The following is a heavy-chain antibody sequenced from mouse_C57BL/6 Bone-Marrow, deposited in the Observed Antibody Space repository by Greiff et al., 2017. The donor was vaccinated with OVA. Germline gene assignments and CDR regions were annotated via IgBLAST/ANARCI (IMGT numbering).Heavy chain of an antibody. J-gene: IGHJ1*03. V-gene: IGHV2-2*01. Sequence: QVQLQQSGPGLVQPSQSLSITCTVSGFSLTSYDVHWVRQSPGKGLEWLGGICVRASTDYNAAFISRLSISKDNSKSQVFFKMNSLQADDTAIYYCARNFRYYTNWYFDVWGTGTTVTVSS. D-gene: IGHD2-12*01. CDR3: ARNFRYYTNWYFDV. CDR2: ICVRAST. CDR1: GFSLTSYD.